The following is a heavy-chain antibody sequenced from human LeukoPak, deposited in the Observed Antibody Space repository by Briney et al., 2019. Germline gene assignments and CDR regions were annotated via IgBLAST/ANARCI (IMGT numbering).Heavy chain of an antibody. CDR2: ISYDGSNK. Sequence: GGSLRLSCAASGFTFSSYAMHWVRLAPGKGLEWVAVISYDGSNKYYADSVKGRFTISRDNSKNTLYLQMNSLRAEDTAVYYCARGGHIVVVTAIRGAFDIWGQGTMVTVSS. CDR3: ARGGHIVVVTAIRGAFDI. D-gene: IGHD2-21*02. J-gene: IGHJ3*02. V-gene: IGHV3-30-3*01. CDR1: GFTFSSYA.